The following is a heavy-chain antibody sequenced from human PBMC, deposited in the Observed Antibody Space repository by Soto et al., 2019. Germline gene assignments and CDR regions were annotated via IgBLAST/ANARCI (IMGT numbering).Heavy chain of an antibody. Sequence: ASVKVSCKASGYTFTSYGISWVRQAPGQGLEWMGWISAYNGNTNYAQKLQGRVTMTTDTSTSTAYMELRSLRSDDTAVYYCARDREYYDISGLKPHWFDPWGQGTLVTVSS. J-gene: IGHJ5*02. D-gene: IGHD3-22*01. CDR2: ISAYNGNT. CDR1: GYTFTSYG. V-gene: IGHV1-18*04. CDR3: ARDREYYDISGLKPHWFDP.